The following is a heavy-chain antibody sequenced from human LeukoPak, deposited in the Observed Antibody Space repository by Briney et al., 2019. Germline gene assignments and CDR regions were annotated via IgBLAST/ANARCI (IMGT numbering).Heavy chain of an antibody. CDR1: GDSISSGNYY. Sequence: SETLSLTCTVSGDSISSGNYYWTWIRQPAGKGLEWIGRIYTSGSTIYNPSLKSRVTISVDTSKNQFSLKLSSVTAADTAVYYCATLGYSYGTDYWGQGTLVTVSS. J-gene: IGHJ4*02. CDR3: ATLGYSYGTDY. CDR2: IYTSGST. D-gene: IGHD5-18*01. V-gene: IGHV4-61*02.